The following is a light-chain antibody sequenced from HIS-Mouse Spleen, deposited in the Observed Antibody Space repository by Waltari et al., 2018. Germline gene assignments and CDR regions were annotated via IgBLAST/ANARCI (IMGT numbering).Light chain of an antibody. V-gene: IGLV3-21*03. CDR3: QVWDSSSDHVV. CDR1: NIGRKS. Sequence: SYVLTQPPSVSVAPGKTARITCGGNNIGRKSVHWDQQKPGQAPVLVVYDDSHRPSGIPERFSGSNSGNTATLTISRVEAGDEADYYCQVWDSSSDHVVFGGGTKLTVL. CDR2: DDS. J-gene: IGLJ2*01.